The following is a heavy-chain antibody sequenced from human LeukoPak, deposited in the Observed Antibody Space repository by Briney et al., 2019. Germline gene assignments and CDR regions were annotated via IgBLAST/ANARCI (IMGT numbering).Heavy chain of an antibody. D-gene: IGHD6-13*01. Sequence: SVKVSCMASGGTFSSYAISWVRQAPGQGLEWMGGIIPIFGTANYAQKFQGRVTITADESTSTAYMELSSLRSEDTAVYYCAKWGVRRIAAAGTQDYYYGMDVWGQGTTVTVSS. J-gene: IGHJ6*02. CDR3: AKWGVRRIAAAGTQDYYYGMDV. CDR2: IIPIFGTA. CDR1: GGTFSSYA. V-gene: IGHV1-69*13.